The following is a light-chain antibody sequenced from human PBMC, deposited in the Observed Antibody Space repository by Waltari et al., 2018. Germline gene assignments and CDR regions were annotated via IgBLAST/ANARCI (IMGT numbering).Light chain of an antibody. CDR3: GSYTVTNNRYV. Sequence: LTPPPPAAGVPGPAGPIPRTGTRRCLGDFYSVYLYQQRPGKAPKRLMFELNKRPSGVSSRFSGSKSANAASLTISGLQAEDEGDYYCGSYTVTNNRYVFGTGTKVTVL. CDR2: ELN. CDR1: RRCLGDFYS. J-gene: IGLJ1*01. V-gene: IGLV2-8*01.